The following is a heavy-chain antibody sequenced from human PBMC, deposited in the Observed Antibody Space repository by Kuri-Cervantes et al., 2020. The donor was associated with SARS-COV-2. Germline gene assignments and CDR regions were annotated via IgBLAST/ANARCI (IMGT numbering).Heavy chain of an antibody. CDR2: IYYSGST. Sequence: SQTLSLTCAASGFTVSSNYMSWIRQPPGKGLVWIGSIYYSGSTYYNPSLKSRVTISVDTSKNQFFLKLSSVTAADTAVYYCARGVGLGVVVVAAKVPSYYMDVWGKGTTVTVSS. CDR3: ARGVGLGVVVVAAKVPSYYMDV. J-gene: IGHJ6*03. D-gene: IGHD2-15*01. CDR1: GFTVSSNY. V-gene: IGHV4-39*01.